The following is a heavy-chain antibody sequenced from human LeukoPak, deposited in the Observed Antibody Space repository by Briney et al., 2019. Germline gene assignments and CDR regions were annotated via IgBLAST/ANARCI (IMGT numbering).Heavy chain of an antibody. CDR1: GFTISSNY. D-gene: IGHD1-26*01. CDR2: IYSGGYT. CDR3: ARRWDDAFDI. Sequence: GGSLRLSCAASGFTISSNYMSWVRQGPGKGLEWVSLIYSGGYTYYADSVKGRFTISRDNSKNTLYLQMNSLRAEDTAVYYCARRWDDAFDIWGQGTMVTVSS. V-gene: IGHV3-53*01. J-gene: IGHJ3*02.